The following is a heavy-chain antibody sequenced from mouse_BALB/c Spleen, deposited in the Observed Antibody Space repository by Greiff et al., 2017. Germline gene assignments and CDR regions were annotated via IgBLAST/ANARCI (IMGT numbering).Heavy chain of an antibody. V-gene: IGHV1-87*01. CDR3: AIIGYGFAY. J-gene: IGHJ3*01. CDR1: GYTFTSYW. Sequence: QVQLKQSGAELARPGASVKLSCKASGYTFTSYWMQWVKQRPGQGLEWIGAIYPGDGDTRYTQKFKGKATLTADKSSSTAYMQLSSLASEDSAVYYCAIIGYGFAYWGQGTLVTVSA. D-gene: IGHD1-2*01. CDR2: IYPGDGDT.